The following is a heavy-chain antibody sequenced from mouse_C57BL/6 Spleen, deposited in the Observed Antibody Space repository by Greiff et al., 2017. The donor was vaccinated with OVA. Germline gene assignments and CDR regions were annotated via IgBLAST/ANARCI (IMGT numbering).Heavy chain of an antibody. CDR3: ARELREFAY. CDR1: GYTFTSYW. J-gene: IGHJ3*01. V-gene: IGHV1-69*01. D-gene: IGHD1-1*01. CDR2: IDPSDSYT. Sequence: QVQLQQPGAELVMPGASVKLSCKASGYTFTSYWMHWVKQRPGQGLEWIGEIDPSDSYTNYNQKFKGKSTLTVDKSSSTAYMQLSSLTSEDSAVYYCARELREFAYWGQGTLVAVSA.